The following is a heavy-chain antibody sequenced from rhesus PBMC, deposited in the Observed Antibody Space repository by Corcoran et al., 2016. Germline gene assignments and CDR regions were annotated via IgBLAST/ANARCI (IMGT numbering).Heavy chain of an antibody. CDR2: IGGRRCST. D-gene: IGHD1-38*01. J-gene: IGHJ3*01. Sequence: QVQLQESGPGLVKPSETLSLSCDVSGYSISSAYGWHLIRQPPGKGLEWIGYIGGRRCSTDYNDSLKGRATISKDPSKNQFSLTLSSVTAADTAVYHCARVNTYHAFDFWGQGLRVTVAS. CDR3: ARVNTYHAFDF. V-gene: IGHV4-127*01. CDR1: GYSISSAYG.